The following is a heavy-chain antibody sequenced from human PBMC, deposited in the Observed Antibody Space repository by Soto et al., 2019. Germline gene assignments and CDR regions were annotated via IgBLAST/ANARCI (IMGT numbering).Heavy chain of an antibody. CDR1: GFTFSSYA. V-gene: IGHV3-30-3*01. D-gene: IGHD5-12*01. J-gene: IGHJ4*02. CDR2: ISYDGSNK. Sequence: GGSLRLSCAASGFTFSSYAMHWVRQAPGKGLEWVAVISYDGSNKYYADSVKGRFTISRDNSKNTLYLQMNSLRAEDTAVYYCARDAAIGFREWLRVYYFDYWGQGTLVTVSS. CDR3: ARDAAIGFREWLRVYYFDY.